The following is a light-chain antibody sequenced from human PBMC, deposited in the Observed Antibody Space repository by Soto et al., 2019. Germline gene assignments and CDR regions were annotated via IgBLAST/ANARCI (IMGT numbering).Light chain of an antibody. CDR1: SSDVGGYNY. J-gene: IGLJ2*01. Sequence: QSALTQPASVSGSPGQSITISCTGTSSDVGGYNYVSWYQQHPGKAPKLMIYEVSKRPSGVPDRFSGSKSGNTASLTISGLQADDEADYYCCSYAGSYTLVFGGGTKLTVL. CDR3: CSYAGSYTLV. CDR2: EVS. V-gene: IGLV2-11*01.